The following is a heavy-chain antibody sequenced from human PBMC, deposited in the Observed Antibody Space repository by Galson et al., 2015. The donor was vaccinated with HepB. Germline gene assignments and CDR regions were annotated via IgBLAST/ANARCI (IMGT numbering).Heavy chain of an antibody. CDR2: IYSGGST. CDR3: ARDDDGSGYQRTFDL. V-gene: IGHV3-53*01. J-gene: IGHJ3*01. Sequence: SLRLSCAASGFPVSNSYMTWIRQAPGKGLEWVSLIYSGGSTHYADSVKGRFTISRDNSKNTLFLQMNSLRAEDTAMYYCARDDDGSGYQRTFDLWGQGTMVTVSS. CDR1: GFPVSNSY. D-gene: IGHD3-22*01.